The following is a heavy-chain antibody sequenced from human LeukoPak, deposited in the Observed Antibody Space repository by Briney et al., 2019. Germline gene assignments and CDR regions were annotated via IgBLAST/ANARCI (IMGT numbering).Heavy chain of an antibody. Sequence: SETLSLTCNVSGGSISGYHWSWIRQPPGKGLEWLGYIYYSGSSNYNPSLKSRVTISVDTSKNQFSLKLSSVTAADTAVYYCARVPRSYYYYYYMDVWGKGTTVTVSS. V-gene: IGHV4-59*01. J-gene: IGHJ6*03. CDR2: IYYSGSS. CDR3: ARVPRSYYYYYYMDV. CDR1: GGSISGYH.